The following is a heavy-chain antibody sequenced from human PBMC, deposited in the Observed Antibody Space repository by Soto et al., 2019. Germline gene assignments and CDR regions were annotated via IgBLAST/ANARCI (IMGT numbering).Heavy chain of an antibody. J-gene: IGHJ5*02. D-gene: IGHD6-19*01. Sequence: LSLTCTVSGGSIISSDYYWGWVRQPPGKGLEWIGSVFYLGSTYYNPSLKSQVTMSVGTSKNQFSLKLTSVTAADTAIYYCARHSIAVRKNNWFDPWGQGTPVTVSS. CDR1: GGSIISSDYY. CDR3: ARHSIAVRKNNWFDP. V-gene: IGHV4-39*01. CDR2: VFYLGST.